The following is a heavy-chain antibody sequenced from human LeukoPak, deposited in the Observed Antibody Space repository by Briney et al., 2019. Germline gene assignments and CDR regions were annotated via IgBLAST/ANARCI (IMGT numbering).Heavy chain of an antibody. D-gene: IGHD3-22*01. Sequence: SETLSLTCAVYGGSFSGYYWSWVRQPPGKGLEWNGEINHSGSTNYNPSLKSRVTISVDTSKNQFSLKLSSVTAADTAVYYCARYYYDSSGYPAFDYWGQGTLVTVSS. CDR3: ARYYYDSSGYPAFDY. J-gene: IGHJ4*02. CDR1: GGSFSGYY. CDR2: INHSGST. V-gene: IGHV4-34*01.